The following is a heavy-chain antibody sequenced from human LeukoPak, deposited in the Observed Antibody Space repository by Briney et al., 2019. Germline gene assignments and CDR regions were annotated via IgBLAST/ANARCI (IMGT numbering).Heavy chain of an antibody. D-gene: IGHD3/OR15-3a*01. V-gene: IGHV3-23*01. Sequence: WGSPRLSCADTGITLSNYAMSWGLQAPGKRVGWVAVIRDSGGNTKYADSVKGRFTISRDNPKNTMYLQMNSLRAEDTAVYFCAKRGVVIRVILGGFHKEAYYFESWGQGALVSVS. J-gene: IGHJ4*02. CDR2: IRDSGGNT. CDR3: AKRGVVIRVILGGFHKEAYYFES. CDR1: GITLSNYA.